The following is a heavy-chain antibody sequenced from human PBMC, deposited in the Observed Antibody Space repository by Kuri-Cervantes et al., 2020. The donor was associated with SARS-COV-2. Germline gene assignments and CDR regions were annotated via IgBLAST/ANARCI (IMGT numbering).Heavy chain of an antibody. CDR3: ASGAAAVNDAFDI. J-gene: IGHJ3*02. CDR2: IIPIFDTA. Sequence: SVKVSCKASGGTFSSYSFSWVRQAPGQGLEWMGGIIPIFDTANYAQKFQGRVTITRNTSISTAYMELSSLRSEDTAVYYCASGAAAVNDAFDIWGQGTMVTVSS. CDR1: GGTFSSYS. V-gene: IGHV1-69*05. D-gene: IGHD6-13*01.